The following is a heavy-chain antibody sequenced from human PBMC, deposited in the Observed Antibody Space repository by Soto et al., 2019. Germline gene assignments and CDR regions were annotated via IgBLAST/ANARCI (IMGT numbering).Heavy chain of an antibody. J-gene: IGHJ4*02. Sequence: QVQLQESGPGLVKPSQTLSLTCTVSGGSISSGGYYWSWIRQPPGKGLEWIGYISNSGSTYYNPSLQSRLTISVGPSKNQFSLKLSSVTGADTAVYYCARRHWNDERFDYWGQGTLVTVSS. V-gene: IGHV4-30-4*01. CDR1: GGSISSGGYY. CDR3: ARRHWNDERFDY. D-gene: IGHD1-1*01. CDR2: ISNSGST.